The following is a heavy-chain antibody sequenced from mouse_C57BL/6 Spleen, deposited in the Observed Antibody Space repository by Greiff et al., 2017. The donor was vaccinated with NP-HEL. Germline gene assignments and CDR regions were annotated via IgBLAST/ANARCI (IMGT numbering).Heavy chain of an antibody. V-gene: IGHV1-15*01. CDR2: IDPETGGT. Sequence: QVQLKQSGAELVRPGASVTLSCKASGYTFTDYEMHWVKQTPVHGLEWIGAIDPETGGTAYNQKFKGKAILTADKSSSTAYMELRSLTSEYSAVYYCTRYPFAYWGQGTLVTVSA. J-gene: IGHJ3*01. CDR1: GYTFTDYE. CDR3: TRYPFAY.